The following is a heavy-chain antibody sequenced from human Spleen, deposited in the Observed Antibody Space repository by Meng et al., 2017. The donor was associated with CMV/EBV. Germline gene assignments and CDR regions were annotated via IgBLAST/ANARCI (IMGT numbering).Heavy chain of an antibody. CDR2: IYYSGST. CDR3: ASQQTNYYDSSGHTTDY. Sequence: QLQPQEPGHGRVTPSQPLSPTFNASGGPISSGDYYGSWIRQPPGKGLEWIGYIYYSGSTYYNPSLKSRVTISVDTSKNQFSLKLSSVTAADTAVYYCASQQTNYYDSSGHTTDYWGQGTLVTVSS. CDR1: GGPISSGDYY. V-gene: IGHV4-30-4*08. D-gene: IGHD3-22*01. J-gene: IGHJ4*02.